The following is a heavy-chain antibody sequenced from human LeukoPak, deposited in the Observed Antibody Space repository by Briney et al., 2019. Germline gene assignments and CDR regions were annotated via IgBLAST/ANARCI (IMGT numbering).Heavy chain of an antibody. CDR1: GFTFSSYA. CDR2: ISYDGSNK. V-gene: IGHV3-30-3*01. J-gene: IGHJ3*02. Sequence: GGSLRLSCAASGFTFSSYAMHWVRQAPGKGLERVAVISYDGSNKYYADSVKGRFTISRDNSKNTLYLQMNSLRAEDTAVYYCARDWYSSSWYHAFDISGQGTMVTVSS. D-gene: IGHD6-13*01. CDR3: ARDWYSSSWYHAFDI.